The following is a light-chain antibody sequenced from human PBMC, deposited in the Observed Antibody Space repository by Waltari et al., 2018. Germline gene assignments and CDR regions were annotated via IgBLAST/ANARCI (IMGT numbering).Light chain of an antibody. V-gene: IGLV2-8*01. CDR3: ASYAGNNNYV. J-gene: IGLJ1*01. Sequence: QSALTQPPSASGFPGQSVTISCTGTSSDIGAYNYVSWYQMHPGKAPKLLIYEVSNGPSGVPDRFSGSKSGNTASLTVSGLQAEDEAEYFCASYAGNNNYVFGSGTKVTVL. CDR2: EVS. CDR1: SSDIGAYNY.